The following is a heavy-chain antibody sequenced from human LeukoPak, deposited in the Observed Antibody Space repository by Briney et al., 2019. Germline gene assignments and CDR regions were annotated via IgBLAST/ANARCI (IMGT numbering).Heavy chain of an antibody. Sequence: SETLSLTCAVYGGSFSGYYWSWIRQPPGKGLEWVGEINHSGSTNYNPSLKSRVTISVDTSKNQFSLKLSSVTAADTAVYYCARGSTYDFWSGYYFTRYYFDYWGQGTLVIVSS. D-gene: IGHD3-3*01. CDR1: GGSFSGYY. CDR3: ARGSTYDFWSGYYFTRYYFDY. V-gene: IGHV4-34*01. CDR2: INHSGST. J-gene: IGHJ4*02.